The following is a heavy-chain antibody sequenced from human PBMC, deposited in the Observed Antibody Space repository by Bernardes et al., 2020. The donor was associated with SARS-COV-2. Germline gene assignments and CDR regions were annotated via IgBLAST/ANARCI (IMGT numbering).Heavy chain of an antibody. Sequence: GGSLRLSCAASGFTFRSYSMNWVRQAPGKGLEWVSSISSSSSYIYYADSVKGRFTISRDNAKNSLYLQMNSLRAEDTAVYYCARDPEGYCSSTSCYTGFEYFQHWGQGTLVTVSS. CDR2: ISSSSSYI. CDR1: GFTFRSYS. CDR3: ARDPEGYCSSTSCYTGFEYFQH. J-gene: IGHJ1*01. V-gene: IGHV3-21*01. D-gene: IGHD2-2*02.